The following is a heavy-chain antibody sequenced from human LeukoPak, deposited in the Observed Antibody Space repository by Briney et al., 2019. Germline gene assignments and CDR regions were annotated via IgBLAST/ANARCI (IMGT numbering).Heavy chain of an antibody. CDR3: ARGLGYYDSSGYYYDNYSGMDV. D-gene: IGHD3-22*01. V-gene: IGHV1-69*02. J-gene: IGHJ6*02. Sequence: ASVKVSCKASGGTFSSYTISWVGQAPGQGLEWMGRIIPTLGLANYAQKFQGRVTITAEKSTSTAYMELSSLRSEDTAVYYCARGLGYYDSSGYYYDNYSGMDVWGQGTTVTVSS. CDR1: GGTFSSYT. CDR2: IIPTLGLA.